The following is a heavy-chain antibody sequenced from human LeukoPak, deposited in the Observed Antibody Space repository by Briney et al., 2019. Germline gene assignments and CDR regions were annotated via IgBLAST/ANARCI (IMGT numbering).Heavy chain of an antibody. CDR2: INPNSGGT. CDR1: GYTFTGYY. V-gene: IGHV1-2*02. Sequence: GASVKVCCKASGYTFTGYYMHWVRQAPGQGLEWMGWINPNSGGTNYAQKFQGRVAMTRDTSISTAYMELSRLRSDDTAVYYCARALGAVAGSPFDYWGQGTPVTVSS. J-gene: IGHJ4*02. D-gene: IGHD6-19*01. CDR3: ARALGAVAGSPFDY.